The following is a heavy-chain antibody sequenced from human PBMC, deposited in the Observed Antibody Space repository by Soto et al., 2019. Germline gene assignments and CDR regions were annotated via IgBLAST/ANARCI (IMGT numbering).Heavy chain of an antibody. Sequence: SVKVSCKASGGTFSSYAISWVRQAPGQGLEWMGGIIPIFGTANYAQKFQGRVTITADESTSTAYMELSSLRSEDTAVYYCARDPPYCGGDCDNPYYYYGMDVWGQGTTVTVSS. V-gene: IGHV1-69*13. CDR3: ARDPPYCGGDCDNPYYYYGMDV. D-gene: IGHD2-21*02. CDR1: GGTFSSYA. J-gene: IGHJ6*02. CDR2: IIPIFGTA.